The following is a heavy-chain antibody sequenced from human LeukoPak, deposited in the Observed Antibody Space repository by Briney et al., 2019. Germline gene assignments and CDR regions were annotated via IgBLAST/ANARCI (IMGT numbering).Heavy chain of an antibody. V-gene: IGHV4-39*07. J-gene: IGHJ3*02. CDR3: ARARNYYDSSDYYYEGDAFDI. D-gene: IGHD3-22*01. CDR2: IYYSGST. Sequence: SETLSLTCTVSGGSISSGSYYWGWIRQPPGKGLEWIGSIYYSGSTNYNPSLKSRVTISVDTSKNQFSLKLSSVTAADTAVYYCARARNYYDSSDYYYEGDAFDIWGQGTMVTVSS. CDR1: GGSISSGSYY.